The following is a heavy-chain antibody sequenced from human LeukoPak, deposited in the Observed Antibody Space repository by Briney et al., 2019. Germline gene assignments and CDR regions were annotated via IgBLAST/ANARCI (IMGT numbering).Heavy chain of an antibody. CDR3: ARVPSSGWPYFDY. D-gene: IGHD6-19*01. Sequence: GGSLRLSCAASGFTFSSYSMNWVRQAPGKGLEWVSSISSSSSYIYYADSVKGRFTISRDNAKNSLYLQMNSLRAEDTAVYYCARVPSSGWPYFDYWGQGTLVTVSS. V-gene: IGHV3-21*01. CDR2: ISSSSSYI. J-gene: IGHJ4*02. CDR1: GFTFSSYS.